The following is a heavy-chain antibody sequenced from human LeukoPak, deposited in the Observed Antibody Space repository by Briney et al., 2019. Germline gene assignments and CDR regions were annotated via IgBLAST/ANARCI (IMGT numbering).Heavy chain of an antibody. Sequence: GGSLRLSCAASGFTFSNAWMSWVRQAPGKGLEWVGRIKSKTDGGTTDYAAHVKGRFTISRDDSKNTLYLQMNSLKTEDTAVYYCTTDLGILLWFGELLSPFDPWGQGTLVTVSS. CDR2: IKSKTDGGTT. CDR3: TTDLGILLWFGELLSPFDP. V-gene: IGHV3-15*01. J-gene: IGHJ5*02. CDR1: GFTFSNAW. D-gene: IGHD3-10*01.